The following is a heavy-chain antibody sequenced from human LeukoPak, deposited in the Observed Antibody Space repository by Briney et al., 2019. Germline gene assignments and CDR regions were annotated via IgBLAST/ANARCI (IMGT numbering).Heavy chain of an antibody. D-gene: IGHD3-3*01. J-gene: IGHJ5*02. CDR1: GGSISSSSYY. CDR2: IYYSGST. Sequence: KPSETLSLTCTVSGGSISSSSYYWGWIRQPPGKGLEWIGSIYYSGSTYYNPSLKSRVTISVDTSKNQFSLKLSSVTAADTAVYYCARVAWSGYYIPWGQGTLVTVSS. CDR3: ARVAWSGYYIP. V-gene: IGHV4-39*01.